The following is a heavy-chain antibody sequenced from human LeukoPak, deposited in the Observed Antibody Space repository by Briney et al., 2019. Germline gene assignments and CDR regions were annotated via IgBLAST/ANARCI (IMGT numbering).Heavy chain of an antibody. CDR3: ARFSGGGFDY. V-gene: IGHV4-30-2*01. Sequence: PSETLSLTCAVSGDSMSSGTYSWSWIRQPPGKDLEWIGYIFHTGNTGYNPSLKSRVTISVDRSKNQFSLRLSSVTAADTAVYYCARFSGGGFDYWGQGSWSPSPQ. D-gene: IGHD1-26*01. CDR2: IFHTGNT. J-gene: IGHJ4*02. CDR1: GDSMSSGTYS.